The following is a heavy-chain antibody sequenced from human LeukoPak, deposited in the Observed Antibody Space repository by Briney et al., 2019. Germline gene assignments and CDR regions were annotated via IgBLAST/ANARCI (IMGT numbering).Heavy chain of an antibody. CDR2: IKQDGSEK. CDR3: ARSAMIVVVRRRWGAFDI. CDR1: GFTFSSYW. J-gene: IGHJ3*02. D-gene: IGHD3-22*01. V-gene: IGHV3-7*01. Sequence: PGGSLRLSCAASGFTFSSYWMSWVRQAPGKGLEWVANIKQDGSEKYYVDSVKGRFTISRDNAKNSLYLQMNSLRAEDTAVYYCARSAMIVVVRRRWGAFDIWGQGTMDTVSS.